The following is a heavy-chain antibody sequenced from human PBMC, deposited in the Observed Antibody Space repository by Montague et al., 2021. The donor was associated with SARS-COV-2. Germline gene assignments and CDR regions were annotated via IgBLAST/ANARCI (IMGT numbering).Heavy chain of an antibody. CDR1: GDSISSTDHY. J-gene: IGHJ3*02. Sequence: SETLSLTCTVSGDSISSTDHYWAWMRQPPGKGLEWIASISYSGXTXYXXXXKXRVTISVDTSKNQFSLKLSSVTAADTAVYYCARVQGITMIVVVIGAFDIWGQGTMVTVSS. CDR3: ARVQGITMIVVVIGAFDI. V-gene: IGHV4-39*07. CDR2: ISYSGXT. D-gene: IGHD3-22*01.